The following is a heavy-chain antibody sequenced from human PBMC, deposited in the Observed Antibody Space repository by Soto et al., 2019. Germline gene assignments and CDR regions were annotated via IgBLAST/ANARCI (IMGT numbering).Heavy chain of an antibody. V-gene: IGHV3-30-3*01. J-gene: IGHJ3*02. CDR3: ARDSGYSNAFDI. CDR1: GFTFSSYA. D-gene: IGHD6-13*01. Sequence: QVQLVESGGGVVQPGRSLRLSCAASGFTFSSYAMHWVRQAPGKGLEWVAVISYDGSNKYYADSVKGRFTISRDNSKNTLYLQMNSLRAEDTAVYYCARDSGYSNAFDIWGQGTMVTVSS. CDR2: ISYDGSNK.